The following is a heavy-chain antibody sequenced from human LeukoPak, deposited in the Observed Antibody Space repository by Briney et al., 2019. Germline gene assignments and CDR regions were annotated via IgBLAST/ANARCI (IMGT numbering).Heavy chain of an antibody. V-gene: IGHV4-38-2*02. D-gene: IGHD6-13*01. CDR1: GYSISSGYY. CDR2: IYHRGST. CDR3: ATDSVAQQLVGRKYYYYYMDV. J-gene: IGHJ6*03. Sequence: SETLSLTCTVSGYSISSGYYWGWSRRPPGKGRGWIGSIYHRGSTYYNPSLKSRVTISVDTSKNHIWLKLSSVTAADTPVYYCATDSVAQQLVGRKYYYYYMDVWGKGTTVTISS.